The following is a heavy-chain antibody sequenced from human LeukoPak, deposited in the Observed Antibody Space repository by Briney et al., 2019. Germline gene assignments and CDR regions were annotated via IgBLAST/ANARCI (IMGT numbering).Heavy chain of an antibody. CDR1: GYTFTSYD. J-gene: IGHJ4*02. CDR3: ARGDNGGLLWFGELSENFDY. Sequence: ASVKVSCKASGYTFTSYDINWVRQATGQGLEWMGWMNPNSGNTGYAQKFQGRVTMTRNTFISTAYMELSSLRSEDTAVYYCARGDNGGLLWFGELSENFDYWGQGTLVTVSS. V-gene: IGHV1-8*01. D-gene: IGHD3-10*01. CDR2: MNPNSGNT.